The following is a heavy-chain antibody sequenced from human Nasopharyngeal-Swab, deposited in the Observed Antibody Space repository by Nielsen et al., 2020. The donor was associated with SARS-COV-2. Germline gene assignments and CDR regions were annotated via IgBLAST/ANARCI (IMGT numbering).Heavy chain of an antibody. Sequence: ASVKVSCKVSGYTLTELSMHWVRQAPGKGLEWMGGFDPEDGETIYAQKFQGRVTMTEDTSTDTAYMELSSLRSEDTAVYYCAASAPVRGDSDIYYYYYGMDVWGQGTTVTVSS. V-gene: IGHV1-24*01. J-gene: IGHJ6*02. D-gene: IGHD3-10*01. CDR2: FDPEDGET. CDR1: GYTLTELS. CDR3: AASAPVRGDSDIYYYYYGMDV.